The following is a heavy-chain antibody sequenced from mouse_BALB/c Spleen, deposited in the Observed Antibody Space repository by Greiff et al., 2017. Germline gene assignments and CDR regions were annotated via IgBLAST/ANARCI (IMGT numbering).Heavy chain of an antibody. CDR3: ARPLGLGNWFAY. D-gene: IGHD4-1*01. CDR2: IWSGGST. J-gene: IGHJ3*01. Sequence: VKLMESGPGLVQPSQSLSITCTVSGFSLTSYGVHWVRQSPGKGLEWLGVIWSGGSTDYNAAFISRLSISKDNSKSQVFFKMNSLQANDTAIYYCARPLGLGNWFAYWGQGTLVTVSA. V-gene: IGHV2-2*02. CDR1: GFSLTSYG.